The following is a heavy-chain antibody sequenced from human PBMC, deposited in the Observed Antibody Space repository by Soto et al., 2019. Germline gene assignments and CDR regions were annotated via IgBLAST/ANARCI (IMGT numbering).Heavy chain of an antibody. CDR3: ARGVIH. D-gene: IGHD3-16*02. V-gene: IGHV4-31*03. CDR1: GGSISSGGYD. J-gene: IGHJ4*02. CDR2: IYYSGST. Sequence: QVQLQESGPGLVKPSQTLSLTCTVSGGSISSGGYDCSWIRQHPGKGLEWIGYIYYSGSTSYNPSLKSRLPISVDTSKNQFSLKLRSVTAADTAVYYCARGVIHWGQGTLVTVSS.